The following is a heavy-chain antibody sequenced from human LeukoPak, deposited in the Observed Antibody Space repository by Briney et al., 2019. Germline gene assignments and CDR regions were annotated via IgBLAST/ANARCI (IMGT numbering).Heavy chain of an antibody. V-gene: IGHV4-39*01. J-gene: IGHJ3*01. D-gene: IGHD3-22*01. CDR3: AKAGVRYFDSSGLYAFDF. Sequence: PSETLSLTCAVSGGSISSTSYYWSWIRQPPGKGLEWIGTIYYSGSTYHNPSLKSRVTMSVDTSRNQFSLKLSSVDAADTAVYYCAKAGVRYFDSSGLYAFDFWGQGTTVTVSS. CDR2: IYYSGST. CDR1: GGSISSTSYY.